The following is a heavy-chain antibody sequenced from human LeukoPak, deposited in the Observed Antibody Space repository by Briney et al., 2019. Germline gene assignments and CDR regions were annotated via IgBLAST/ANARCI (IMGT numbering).Heavy chain of an antibody. Sequence: SETLSLTCAVYGGSFSGYYWSWIRQPPGKGLEWIGEINHSGSTNYNPSLKSRVTISVDTSKSQFSLKLSSVTAADTAVYYCAREAAVAGTDYWGQGTLVTVSS. V-gene: IGHV4-34*01. CDR3: AREAAVAGTDY. CDR2: INHSGST. J-gene: IGHJ4*02. CDR1: GGSFSGYY. D-gene: IGHD6-19*01.